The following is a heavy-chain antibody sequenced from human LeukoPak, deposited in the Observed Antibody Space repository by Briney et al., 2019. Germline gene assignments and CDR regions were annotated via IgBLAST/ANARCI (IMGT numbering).Heavy chain of an antibody. D-gene: IGHD2-15*01. CDR1: GGSITNYF. CDR2: VYHSGTT. Sequence: SETLSLTCSVSGGSITNYFWTWIRQPPGKVLEWIGYVYHSGTTNYNPSLKSRVTISADTSKNQFSLKLNSVTAADTAVYYCAQKAPYSPAYSQHWGQGTLVTVSS. J-gene: IGHJ1*01. V-gene: IGHV4-59*01. CDR3: AQKAPYSPAYSQH.